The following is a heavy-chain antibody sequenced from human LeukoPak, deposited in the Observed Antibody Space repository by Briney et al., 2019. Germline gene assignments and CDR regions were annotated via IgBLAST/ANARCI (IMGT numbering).Heavy chain of an antibody. D-gene: IGHD3-9*01. CDR3: ASVRYFDWLLPDY. V-gene: IGHV3-74*01. Sequence: PGGPLRLSCVGSGLTLSNHWMHWVRQVPGKGLVWVSHIDNDGTDTRYADSVRGRFTISRDNAKNSLYLQMNSLRAEDTAVYYCASVRYFDWLLPDYWGQGTLVTVSS. CDR1: GLTLSNHW. CDR2: IDNDGTDT. J-gene: IGHJ4*02.